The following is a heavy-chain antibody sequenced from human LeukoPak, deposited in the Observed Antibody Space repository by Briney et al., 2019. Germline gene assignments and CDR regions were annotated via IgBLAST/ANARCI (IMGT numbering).Heavy chain of an antibody. CDR2: IYYSGST. J-gene: IGHJ5*02. Sequence: PSETLSLTCTVSGGSISSSSYYWGWLRQPPGNGLEWIGRIYYSGSTYYNPSPKSRVTISVDTSKNQFSLKLSSVTAAATAVSYCASARGFDCSSTSCSPPGWFDPWGQGTLVTVSS. D-gene: IGHD2-2*01. CDR3: ASARGFDCSSTSCSPPGWFDP. V-gene: IGHV4-39*07. CDR1: GGSISSSSYY.